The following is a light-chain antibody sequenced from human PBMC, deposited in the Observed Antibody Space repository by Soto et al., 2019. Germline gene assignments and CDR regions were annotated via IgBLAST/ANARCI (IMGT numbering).Light chain of an antibody. CDR2: AAS. CDR1: QTLSINS. J-gene: IGKJ3*01. V-gene: IGKV3-20*01. Sequence: EIVLTQSPDTLSLYPGERATLFCRASQTLSINSLAWYQQKPGQAPRLLIYAASTRDTGIPDRFNGSGSGTDFALTINRLEPEDFAVYYCQQYDGAPLTFGPGTKVDVK. CDR3: QQYDGAPLT.